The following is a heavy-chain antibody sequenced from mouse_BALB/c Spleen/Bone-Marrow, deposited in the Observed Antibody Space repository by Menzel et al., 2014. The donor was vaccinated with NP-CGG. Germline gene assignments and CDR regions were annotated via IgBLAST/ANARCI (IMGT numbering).Heavy chain of an antibody. CDR3: TRQDYYGSSYWYFDV. D-gene: IGHD1-1*01. CDR2: IYPSDSYT. J-gene: IGHJ1*01. CDR1: GYTFTSYW. Sequence: QVQLQQSGADLVRPGASVKLSCKASGYTFTSYWINWVKQRPGQGLEWIGNIYPSDSYTNYNQKFRDKATLTVDTSSSTAYMQLSSPTSEDSAVYYCTRQDYYGSSYWYFDVWGAGTTVTVSS. V-gene: IGHV1-59*01.